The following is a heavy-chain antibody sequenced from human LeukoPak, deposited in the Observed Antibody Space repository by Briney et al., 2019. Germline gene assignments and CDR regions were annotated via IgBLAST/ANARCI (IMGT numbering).Heavy chain of an antibody. D-gene: IGHD4-17*01. CDR2: IHYSGIT. V-gene: IGHV4-59*08. CDR3: ARAPLTTATSDYFDL. Sequence: PSETLSLTCTVSGGSISSLYYSWIRQPPGKGLEWIGYIHYSGITKSNPSLESRLTLSVDTSKNQLSLRLTSVTAADTAVYYCARAPLTTATSDYFDLWGLGTLVTVSS. J-gene: IGHJ4*02. CDR1: GGSISSLY.